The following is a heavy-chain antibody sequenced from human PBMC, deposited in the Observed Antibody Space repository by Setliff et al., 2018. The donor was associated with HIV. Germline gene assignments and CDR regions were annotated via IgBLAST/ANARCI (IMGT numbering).Heavy chain of an antibody. J-gene: IGHJ4*02. CDR1: GGSISSGSYY. CDR3: ARGEVVEGFYFDY. D-gene: IGHD2-15*01. V-gene: IGHV4-61*02. CDR2: IYSSGTT. Sequence: SETLSLTCTVSGGSISSGSYYWSWIRQPAGEGLEWIGRIYSSGTTNYNPSLKSRVTISVDTSKKQFSLKLSSVTAADTAVYYCARGEVVEGFYFDYWGQGTLVTAPQ.